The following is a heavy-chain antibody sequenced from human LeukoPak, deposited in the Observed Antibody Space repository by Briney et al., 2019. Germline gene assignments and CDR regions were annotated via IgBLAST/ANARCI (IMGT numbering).Heavy chain of an antibody. CDR2: IYYSGST. CDR3: ARHAQFQLFRGYYFYMDV. Sequence: PSETLSLTCTVSGGSISSYYWSWIRRPPGKGLEWIGYIYYSGSTDYNPSLKSRVTISVDTSKNQFSLKLTSVTAADTAAYYCARHAQFQLFRGYYFYMDVWGKGTTVTVSS. D-gene: IGHD2-2*01. J-gene: IGHJ6*03. CDR1: GGSISSYY. V-gene: IGHV4-59*08.